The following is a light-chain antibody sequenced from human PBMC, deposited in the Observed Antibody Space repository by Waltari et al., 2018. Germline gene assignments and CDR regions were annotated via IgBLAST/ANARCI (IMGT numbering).Light chain of an antibody. CDR1: SSDVDGFNF. CDR3: SSYTSVNTR. Sequence: QSALTQPASMSGSPGQSITISCTGTSSDVDGFNFVSWYQQYPGKAPKLIIYDFANRSSGVSHRFSGSRSGNTASLTISGLQAEDEADYYCSSYTSVNTRFGGGTKLTVL. J-gene: IGLJ2*01. V-gene: IGLV2-14*03. CDR2: DFA.